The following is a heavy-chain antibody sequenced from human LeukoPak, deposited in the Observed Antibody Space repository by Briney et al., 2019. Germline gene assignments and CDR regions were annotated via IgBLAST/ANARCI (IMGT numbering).Heavy chain of an antibody. J-gene: IGHJ5*02. D-gene: IGHD1-14*01. V-gene: IGHV4-34*01. CDR3: ARGRGVVRIKGPHNWFDP. Sequence: SSETLSLTCAVYGGSFSGYYWSWIRQPPGKGLEWIGEINHSGSTNYNPSLKSRVTISVDTSKNQFSLKLSSVTAADTAVYYCARGRGVVRIKGPHNWFDPWGQGTLVTVSS. CDR1: GGSFSGYY. CDR2: INHSGST.